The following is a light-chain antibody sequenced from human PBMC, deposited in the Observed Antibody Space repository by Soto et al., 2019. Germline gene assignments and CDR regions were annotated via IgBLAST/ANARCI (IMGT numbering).Light chain of an antibody. CDR3: SSYTRSKTRFV. CDR1: STDIGDYNY. CDR2: EVS. Sequence: QSALTQPASVSGSPGQSITISCTGTSTDIGDYNYVSWFQQHPGKAPKLMIYEVSYRPSGVSHRFSGSKSGNTASLTISGIQAEEEADYYCSSYTRSKTRFVFGTGTKVTV. J-gene: IGLJ1*01. V-gene: IGLV2-14*01.